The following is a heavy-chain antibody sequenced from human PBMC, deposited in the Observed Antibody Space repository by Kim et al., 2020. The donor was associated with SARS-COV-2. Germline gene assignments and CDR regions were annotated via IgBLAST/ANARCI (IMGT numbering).Heavy chain of an antibody. V-gene: IGHV3-7*03. CDR2: IKQDGSEK. J-gene: IGHJ6*02. CDR1: GFTFSSYW. CDR3: ARFSCVDIVATTLLGCYYYYGMDV. D-gene: IGHD5-12*01. Sequence: GGSLRLSCAASGFTFSSYWMSWVRQAPGKGLEWVANIKQDGSEKYYVDSVKGRFTISRDNAKNSLYLQMNSLRAEDTAVYYCARFSCVDIVATTLLGCYYYYGMDVWGQGTTVTVSS.